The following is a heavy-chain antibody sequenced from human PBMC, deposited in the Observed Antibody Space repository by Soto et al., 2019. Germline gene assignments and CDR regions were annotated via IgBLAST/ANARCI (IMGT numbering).Heavy chain of an antibody. V-gene: IGHV4-59*01. J-gene: IGHJ4*02. CDR1: GGSISSYY. D-gene: IGHD3-22*01. CDR3: ARGSILTYYYDSSGYSFDY. CDR2: IYYSGST. Sequence: PSETLSLTCTVSGGSISSYYWSWIRQPPGKGLEWIGYIYYSGSTNYNPSLKSRVTISVDTSKNQFSLKLSSVTAADTAVYYCARGSILTYYYDSSGYSFDYWGQGTLVTVS.